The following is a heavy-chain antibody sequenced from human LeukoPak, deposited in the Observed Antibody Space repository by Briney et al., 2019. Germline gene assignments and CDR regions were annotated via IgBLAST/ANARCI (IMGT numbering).Heavy chain of an antibody. CDR3: AKDPIFGVVQYYFDY. D-gene: IGHD3-3*01. J-gene: IGHJ4*02. Sequence: SETLSLLCIVSGGSINSYSWNWLRQSPGKGLEGVRYISHSGTTSYNSYLRSRVTISVDTSKNQLSLKLTSVTAADTAVYYCAKDPIFGVVQYYFDYWGQGTLVTVSS. V-gene: IGHV4-59*08. CDR1: GGSINSYS. CDR2: ISHSGTT.